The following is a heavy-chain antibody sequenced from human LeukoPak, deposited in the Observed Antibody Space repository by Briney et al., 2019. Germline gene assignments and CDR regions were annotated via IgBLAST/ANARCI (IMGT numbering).Heavy chain of an antibody. J-gene: IGHJ4*02. CDR3: ARGAGGYFDY. CDR2: ISSTGSPI. Sequence: GGSLRLSCAASGFTFSFYSMNWVRQAPGKGLEWVSYISSTGSPISYADSVKGRFTISRDNAKNSLYLQMNSLRAEDTAVYYCARGAGGYFDYWGQGILVTVSS. CDR1: GFTFSFYS. D-gene: IGHD3-10*01. V-gene: IGHV3-48*04.